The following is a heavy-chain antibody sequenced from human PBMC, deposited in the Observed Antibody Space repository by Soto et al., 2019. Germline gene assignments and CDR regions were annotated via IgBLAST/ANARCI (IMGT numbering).Heavy chain of an antibody. D-gene: IGHD1-7*01. J-gene: IGHJ6*03. CDR3: ARGGEDDWNFGFYYYYYMDV. Sequence: SVKVSCKASGGTFSSYTISWVRQAPGQGLEWMGRIIPNRGITSYAQKFQGRVTMTRDNSISTAYMELSSLRSEDTAVYYCARGGEDDWNFGFYYYYYMDVWGKGTTVTVSS. CDR1: GGTFSSYT. CDR2: IIPNRGIT. V-gene: IGHV1-69*02.